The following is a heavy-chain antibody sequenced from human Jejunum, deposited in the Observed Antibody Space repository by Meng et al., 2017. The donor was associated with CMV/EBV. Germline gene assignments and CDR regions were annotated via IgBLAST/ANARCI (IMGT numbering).Heavy chain of an antibody. V-gene: IGHV2-5*02. Sequence: QITLKESGPTLVKPTQTLTLTCIFSGFSLSTSEVGVGWIRQPPGKALEWLAVIYWDDDKRYSPSLKSRLTITKDTSKNQVVLTLTNMDPVDTATYYCALFTRSWFDPWGQGTLVTVSS. CDR2: IYWDDDK. J-gene: IGHJ5*02. CDR3: ALFTRSWFDP. D-gene: IGHD2-2*01. CDR1: GFSLSTSEVG.